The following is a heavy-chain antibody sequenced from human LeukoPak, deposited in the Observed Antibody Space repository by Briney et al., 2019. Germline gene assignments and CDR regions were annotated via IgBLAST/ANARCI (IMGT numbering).Heavy chain of an antibody. CDR3: ARDSGGSYAQTPFWDY. V-gene: IGHV3-48*03. J-gene: IGHJ4*02. Sequence: GGSLRLSCAASGFTFSSYEMNWVRQAPGKGLEWVSYISSSGSTIYYADSVKGRFTISRDNAKNSLYLQMNSLRAEDTAVYYCARDSGGSYAQTPFWDYLGQGTLVTVSS. CDR1: GFTFSSYE. CDR2: ISSSGSTI. D-gene: IGHD1-26*01.